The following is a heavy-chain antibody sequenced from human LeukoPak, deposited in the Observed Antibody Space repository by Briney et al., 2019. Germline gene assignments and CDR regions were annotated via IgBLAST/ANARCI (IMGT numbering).Heavy chain of an antibody. CDR1: GGSISSYD. CDR2: IYTSGST. J-gene: IGHJ4*02. CDR3: ARFSSSWYYFDY. D-gene: IGHD6-13*01. Sequence: SETLSLTCTVSGGSISSYDWSWIPEPPGKGVEWIGYIYTSGSTNYNPSLKSRVTTSVDTSKNQFSLKLSSVTAADTAVYYCARFSSSWYYFDYWGQGTLVTVSS. V-gene: IGHV4-4*09.